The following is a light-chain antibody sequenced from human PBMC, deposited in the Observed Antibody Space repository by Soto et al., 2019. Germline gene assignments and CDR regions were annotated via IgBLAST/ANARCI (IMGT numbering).Light chain of an antibody. CDR3: QSFDSSLSGRV. J-gene: IGLJ3*02. Sequence: QSVLTQPPSVSGAPGQRVTISCTGSSSNIGAGFDVHWYQQIPGTAPKLLIYGNTNRPSGVPDRFSVSKSGTSASLAITGLQAEVEADYYCQSFDSSLSGRVFGGGTKLTVL. CDR2: GNT. V-gene: IGLV1-40*01. CDR1: SSNIGAGFD.